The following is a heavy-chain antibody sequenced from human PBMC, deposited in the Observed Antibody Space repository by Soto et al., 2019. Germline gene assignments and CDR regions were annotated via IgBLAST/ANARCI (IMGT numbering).Heavy chain of an antibody. J-gene: IGHJ6*02. CDR2: IYYSGST. CDR3: ARDRGLLVRGVIDHRDYYGMDV. D-gene: IGHD3-10*01. CDR1: GGSISSGDYY. Sequence: PSETLSLTCTVSGGSISSGDYYWSWIRQPPGKGLEWIGYIYYSGSTYYNPSLKSRVTISVDTSKNQFSLKLSSVTAADTAVYYCARDRGLLVRGVIDHRDYYGMDVWGQGTTVTVYS. V-gene: IGHV4-30-4*01.